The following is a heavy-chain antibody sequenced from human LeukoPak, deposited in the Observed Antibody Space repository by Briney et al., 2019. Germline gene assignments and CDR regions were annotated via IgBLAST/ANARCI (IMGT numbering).Heavy chain of an antibody. CDR3: ARGEYYYDNRGYYFGLIHY. Sequence: GASVKVSCKASGGTFSSYAISWVRQAPGQGLEWMGRIIPILGIANYAQKFQGRVTITADESATTAYMELSSLRSADTAKYYCARGEYYYDNRGYYFGLIHYWGQGTQVTVSS. V-gene: IGHV1-69*04. CDR1: GGTFSSYA. J-gene: IGHJ4*02. D-gene: IGHD3-22*01. CDR2: IIPILGIA.